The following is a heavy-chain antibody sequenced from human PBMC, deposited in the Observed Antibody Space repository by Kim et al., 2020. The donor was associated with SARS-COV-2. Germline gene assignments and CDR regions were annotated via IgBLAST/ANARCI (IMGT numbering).Heavy chain of an antibody. D-gene: IGHD3-9*01. J-gene: IGHJ4*02. V-gene: IGHV3-15*01. CDR1: GFTFSNAW. Sequence: GGSLRLSCAASGFTFSNAWMSWVRQAPGKGLEWVGRIKSKTDGGTTDYAAPVKGRFTISRDDSKNTLYLQMNSLKTEDTAVYYCTTSGTYYDILTGYYKVYYFDYWGQGTLVTVSS. CDR3: TTSGTYYDILTGYYKVYYFDY. CDR2: IKSKTDGGTT.